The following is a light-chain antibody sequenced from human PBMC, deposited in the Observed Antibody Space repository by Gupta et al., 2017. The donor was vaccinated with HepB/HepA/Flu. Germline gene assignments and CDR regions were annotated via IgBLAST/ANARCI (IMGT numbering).Light chain of an antibody. CDR3: QSYDSSLSAVV. CDR1: SSNIGAGYD. J-gene: IGLJ2*01. CDR2: RNT. Sequence: QSVLTQPPSVSGAPGQRVTIFCTGSSSNIGAGYDVHWYQQLPGTAPKLLIYRNTNRPSGVPDRFSGSKSGSSASLAITGLQAEDEADYFCQSYDSSLSAVVFGGGTKLTVL. V-gene: IGLV1-40*01.